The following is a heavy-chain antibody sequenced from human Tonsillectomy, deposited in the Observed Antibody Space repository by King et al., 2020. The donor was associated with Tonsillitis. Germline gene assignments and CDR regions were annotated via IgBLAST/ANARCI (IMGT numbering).Heavy chain of an antibody. Sequence: VQLQESGPGLVKPSQTLSLTCTVSGDSISSGDYYWSWIRQPPGKGLEWIGYIYYSGNTYYNPSLKSRVTISVDTSKNQFSLRLSSVTAADTAVYYCARVGYDSWSGYHRFEDVGGQGTTVTVSS. J-gene: IGHJ6*02. CDR1: GDSISSGDYY. V-gene: IGHV4-30-4*01. CDR3: ARVGYDSWSGYHRFEDV. D-gene: IGHD3-3*01. CDR2: IYYSGNT.